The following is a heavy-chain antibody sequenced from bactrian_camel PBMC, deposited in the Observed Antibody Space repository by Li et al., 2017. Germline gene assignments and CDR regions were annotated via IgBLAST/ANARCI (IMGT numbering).Heavy chain of an antibody. Sequence: HVQLVESGGGLVQPGGSLRLSCVASGFIVSRHNVAWVRQAPGKGLEWVSSISGSSRTYYSNSVKGRFTISQDNAKNTLYLQLDSLKTEDTAMYYCAKDESGGYFSMEYNYWGQGTQVTVS. CDR2: ISGSSRT. V-gene: IGHV3-2*01. CDR3: AKDESGGYFSMEYNY. J-gene: IGHJ4*01. CDR1: GFIVSRHN. D-gene: IGHD2*01.